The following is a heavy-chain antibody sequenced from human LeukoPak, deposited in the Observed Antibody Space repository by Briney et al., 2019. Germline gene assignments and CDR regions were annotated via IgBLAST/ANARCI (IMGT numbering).Heavy chain of an antibody. CDR2: ISGDGGST. CDR1: GFTFDDYA. V-gene: IGHV3-43*02. Sequence: GGSLRLSCAASGFTFDDYAMHWVRLAPGKGLEWVSLISGDGGSTYYADSVKGRFTISRDNSKNSLYLQMNSLRTEDTALYYCARNGVLRYFDWLKGWFDPWGQGTLVTVSS. J-gene: IGHJ5*02. CDR3: ARNGVLRYFDWLKGWFDP. D-gene: IGHD3-9*01.